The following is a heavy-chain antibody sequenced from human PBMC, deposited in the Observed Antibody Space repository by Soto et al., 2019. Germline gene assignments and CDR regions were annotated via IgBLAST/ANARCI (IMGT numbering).Heavy chain of an antibody. CDR2: IYYSGST. D-gene: IGHD2-15*01. J-gene: IGHJ6*02. CDR3: AREGGGGGNYYYGMDV. Sequence: SETLSLTCTVSGGSISSGGYYWSWIRQHPGKGLEWIGYIYYSGSTYYNPSLKSRVTISVDTSKNQFSLKLSSVTAADTAVYYCAREGGGGGNYYYGMDVWGQGTTVTVSS. CDR1: GGSISSGGYY. V-gene: IGHV4-31*03.